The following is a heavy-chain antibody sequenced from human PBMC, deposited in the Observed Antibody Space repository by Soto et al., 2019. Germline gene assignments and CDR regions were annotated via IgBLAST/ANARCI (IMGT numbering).Heavy chain of an antibody. CDR3: ARAFGGVIVIPTGWFDP. CDR1: GYTFTSYG. CDR2: ISAYNGNT. V-gene: IGHV1-18*01. Sequence: ASVKVSCKASGYTFTSYGISWVRQAPGQGLEWMGWISAYNGNTNYAQKLQGRVTMTTDTSTSTAYMELRSLRSDDTAVYYCARAFGGVIVIPTGWFDPWGQGTLVTVSS. D-gene: IGHD3-16*02. J-gene: IGHJ5*02.